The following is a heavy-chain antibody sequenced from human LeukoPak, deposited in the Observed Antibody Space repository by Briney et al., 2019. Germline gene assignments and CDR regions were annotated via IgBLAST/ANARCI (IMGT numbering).Heavy chain of an antibody. CDR1: GFTFSSDS. J-gene: IGHJ4*02. CDR2: ISSISSTI. D-gene: IGHD3-16*01. CDR3: ARLGRGLDY. V-gene: IGHV3-48*01. Sequence: GGSLRLSCAASGFTFSSDSMSWVRQAPGKGREWVAYISSISSTIYYADSVKGRFTIPRDNAKNSLYLQMNSLRAEDTAVYYCARLGRGLDYWGQGTLVTVSS.